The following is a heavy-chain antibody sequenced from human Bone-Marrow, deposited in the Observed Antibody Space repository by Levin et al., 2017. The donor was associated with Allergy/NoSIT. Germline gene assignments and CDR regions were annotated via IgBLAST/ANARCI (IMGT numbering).Heavy chain of an antibody. CDR3: ARMVDPRSGWFDP. D-gene: IGHD3-10*01. J-gene: IGHJ5*02. Sequence: SETLSLTCTVSGYSITRPYYGAWIRQSPGKGLEWIGSIYHGGSTYYNPSLKSRVIMSVDTSRNQFSLKLTSVTAADTAVYYCARMVDPRSGWFDPWGQGILVTVSS. V-gene: IGHV4-38-2*02. CDR1: GYSITRPYY. CDR2: IYHGGST.